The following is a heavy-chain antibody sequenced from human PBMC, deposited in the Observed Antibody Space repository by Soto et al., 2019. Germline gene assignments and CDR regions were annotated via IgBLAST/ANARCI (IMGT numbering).Heavy chain of an antibody. V-gene: IGHV3-23*01. J-gene: IGHJ4*02. Sequence: GGSLRLSCAASGFTFSMSAMTWVRQAPGKGLEWVSTTGLNGRTTYYADSVKGRFTVSRDNSKNTLDLHMSSLRAEDTAVYYCATVHSTSQSFDYWGQGTLVTVSS. D-gene: IGHD6-6*01. CDR2: TGLNGRTT. CDR1: GFTFSMSA. CDR3: ATVHSTSQSFDY.